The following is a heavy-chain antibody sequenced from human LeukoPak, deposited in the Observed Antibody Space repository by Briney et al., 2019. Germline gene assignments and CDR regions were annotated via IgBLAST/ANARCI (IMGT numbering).Heavy chain of an antibody. J-gene: IGHJ5*02. CDR2: IYYTGST. V-gene: IGHV4-59*08. D-gene: IGHD1-26*01. CDR3: ARLNVVGGTAWFDP. CDR1: GGSISNYY. Sequence: SETLSLTCTVSGGSISNYYWSWIRQPPGKGLEWIGHIYYTGSTNYNPSLKSRVSISVDTSKNQFSLKLSSVTAADTAVYDCARLNVVGGTAWFDPWGQGTLVTVSS.